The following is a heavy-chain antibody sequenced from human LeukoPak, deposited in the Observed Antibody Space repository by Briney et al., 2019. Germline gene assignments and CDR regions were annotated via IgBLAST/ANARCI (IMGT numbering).Heavy chain of an antibody. Sequence: GGSLRLSCAASGFTFSNAWMSWVRQAPGKGLEWVGRIKSKTGGGTTDYAAPVKGRFTISRDDSKNTLYLQMNSLKTEDTAVYYCTTEDIRVPSLWGQGTLVTVSS. CDR1: GFTFSNAW. V-gene: IGHV3-15*01. D-gene: IGHD2-15*01. CDR3: TTEDIRVPSL. J-gene: IGHJ4*02. CDR2: IKSKTGGGTT.